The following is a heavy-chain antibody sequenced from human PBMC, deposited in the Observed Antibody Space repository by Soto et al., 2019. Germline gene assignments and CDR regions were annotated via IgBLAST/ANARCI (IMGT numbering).Heavy chain of an antibody. CDR1: GFTFSSYG. V-gene: IGHV3-33*01. CDR2: IWYDGSNK. J-gene: IGHJ6*03. Sequence: GGSLRLSCAASGFTFSSYGMHWVRQAPGKGLEWVAVIWYDGSNKYYADSVKGRFTISRDNSKNTLYLQMNSLRAEDTAVYYCAREGSLIAARPRGGYYYYYYMDVWGKGTTVTVSS. D-gene: IGHD6-6*01. CDR3: AREGSLIAARPRGGYYYYYYMDV.